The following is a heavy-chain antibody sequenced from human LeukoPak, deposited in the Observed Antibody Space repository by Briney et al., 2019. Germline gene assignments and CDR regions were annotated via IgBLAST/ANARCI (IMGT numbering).Heavy chain of an antibody. CDR3: ARRGIASPGKTSLWD. Sequence: GGSLRLSCAASGFTFSAYWMTWVRQAPGKGLEWVANINQDGNEKYYVDSVKGRFTISRDNAKNSLYLQMNSLRVEDTAVYYCARRGIASPGKTSLWDWGQGTLVTVSS. J-gene: IGHJ4*02. CDR1: GFTFSAYW. D-gene: IGHD6-13*01. CDR2: INQDGNEK. V-gene: IGHV3-7*01.